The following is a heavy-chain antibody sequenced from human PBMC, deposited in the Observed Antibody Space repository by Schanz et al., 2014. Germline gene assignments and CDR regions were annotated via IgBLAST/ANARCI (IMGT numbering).Heavy chain of an antibody. Sequence: EVQLMESGGGLVKPGGSLRLSCAASGFTFSSYAMTWVRQAPGKGLEWVAAVSSRSDEIKYADSVRGRFTISRDNSRSTMYLQMNSLRAEDTAVYFCAKDLGVDCGDGCFNWYFDLWGRGTLVTVSS. CDR1: GFTFSSYA. V-gene: IGHV3-23*05. CDR2: VSSRSDEI. D-gene: IGHD2-21*02. CDR3: AKDLGVDCGDGCFNWYFDL. J-gene: IGHJ2*01.